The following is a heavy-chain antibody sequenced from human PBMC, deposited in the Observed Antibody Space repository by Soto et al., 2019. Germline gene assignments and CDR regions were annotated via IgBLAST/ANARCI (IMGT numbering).Heavy chain of an antibody. CDR1: GGSISSYY. CDR3: ARRYGPGFDY. J-gene: IGHJ4*02. Sequence: PSETLPLTCTVSGGSISSYYWSWIRQPPGRGLEWIGYIYYSGSTNYNPSLKSRVTMSVETSKNQFSLKLSSVTAADTAVYYCARRYGPGFDYWGQGTLVTVSS. CDR2: IYYSGST. V-gene: IGHV4-59*08. D-gene: IGHD4-17*01.